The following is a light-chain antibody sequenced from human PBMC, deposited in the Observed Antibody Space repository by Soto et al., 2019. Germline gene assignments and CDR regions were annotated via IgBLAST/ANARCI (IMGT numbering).Light chain of an antibody. CDR1: QDISSY. V-gene: IGKV1-33*01. CDR3: PQYGKVPYT. J-gene: IGKJ2*01. CDR2: DAS. Sequence: DVQMTQSPSSLSASVGDRVTITCQADQDISSYLNWYQQKPGKAPKILIYDASNLETGVPSRFSGSESGTAFTVTITSLQPDDIATYYCPQYGKVPYTVGQGTKVESK.